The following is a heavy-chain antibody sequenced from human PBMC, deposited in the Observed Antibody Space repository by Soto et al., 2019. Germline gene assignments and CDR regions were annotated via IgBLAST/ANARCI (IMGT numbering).Heavy chain of an antibody. CDR1: GGSISTTNYW. V-gene: IGHV4-61*05. J-gene: IGHJ4*02. D-gene: IGHD1-1*01. Sequence: SETLSLTCTVSGGSISTTNYWWGWIRQPPGKGLEWIGYIYYSGSTNYNPSLKSRVTISVDTSKNQFSLKLSSVTAADTAVYYCARWYGYSFDYWGQGTLVTVSS. CDR2: IYYSGST. CDR3: ARWYGYSFDY.